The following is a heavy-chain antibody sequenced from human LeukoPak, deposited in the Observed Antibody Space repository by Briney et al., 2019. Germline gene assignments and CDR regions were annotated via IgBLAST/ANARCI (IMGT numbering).Heavy chain of an antibody. D-gene: IGHD1-26*01. CDR3: ARRVVGGTDYFDY. CDR1: GFKFSDYW. V-gene: IGHV3-7*01. Sequence: PGGSLRLSCTSSGFKFSDYWMRWVRQAPGKGLEWVANINQDGYDKTYVDSVKGRFTISRDNAKNSLYLQMSSLRAEDTAVYYCARRVVGGTDYFDYWGQGTLVTVSS. CDR2: INQDGYDK. J-gene: IGHJ4*02.